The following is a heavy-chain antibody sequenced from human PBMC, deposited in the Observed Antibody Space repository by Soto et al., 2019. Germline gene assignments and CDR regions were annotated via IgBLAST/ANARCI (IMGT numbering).Heavy chain of an antibody. D-gene: IGHD1-26*01. CDR1: GYTFAGPS. J-gene: IGHJ4*02. Sequence: ASVKVSCKASGYTFAGPSIHWVRQAPGQGLEWMGWINPDNGGTNYAQRFQGRVTMTRDTSISTAYMELSKLRSDDTAVYFCARIVVGVTVDLWGQGSLVTVSS. CDR3: ARIVVGVTVDL. V-gene: IGHV1-2*02. CDR2: INPDNGGT.